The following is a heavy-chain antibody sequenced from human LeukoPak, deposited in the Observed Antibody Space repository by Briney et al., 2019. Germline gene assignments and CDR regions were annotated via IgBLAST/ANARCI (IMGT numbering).Heavy chain of an antibody. Sequence: PSETLSLTCAVYGGSFSGYYWSWIRQPPGKGLEWIGEINHSGSTNYNPSLKSRVTISVDTSKNQFSLKLSSVTAADTAIYYCARGYDYGGPYYFDYWGQGTLVTVSS. CDR1: GGSFSGYY. J-gene: IGHJ4*02. D-gene: IGHD4-23*01. V-gene: IGHV4-34*01. CDR3: ARGYDYGGPYYFDY. CDR2: INHSGST.